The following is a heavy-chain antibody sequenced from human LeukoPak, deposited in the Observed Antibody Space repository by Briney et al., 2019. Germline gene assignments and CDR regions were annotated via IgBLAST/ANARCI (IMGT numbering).Heavy chain of an antibody. CDR3: ARDFTVFDY. J-gene: IGHJ4*02. CDR2: INHSGST. Sequence: SETLSLTCAVYGGSFSGYYWSWIRQPPGKGLEWIGEINHSGSTNYNPSLKGRVTISVDTSKNQFSLKLSSVTAADTAVYYCARDFTVFDYWGQGTLVTVSS. V-gene: IGHV4-34*01. D-gene: IGHD4-17*01. CDR1: GGSFSGYY.